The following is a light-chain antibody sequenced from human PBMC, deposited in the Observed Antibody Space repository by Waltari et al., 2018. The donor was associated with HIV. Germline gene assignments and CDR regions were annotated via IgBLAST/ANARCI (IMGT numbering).Light chain of an antibody. CDR1: KIGTKS. Sequence: SYVLTQAPSVSVAPGQTASISCGGDKIGTKSVHWYQQKPGQAPVLVVYDDSDRPSGIPERFSGFNSGNTATLTISRVEAGDEADYYCLVWHSKSDHVVFGGGTKVTVL. CDR3: LVWHSKSDHVV. CDR2: DDS. J-gene: IGLJ2*01. V-gene: IGLV3-21*02.